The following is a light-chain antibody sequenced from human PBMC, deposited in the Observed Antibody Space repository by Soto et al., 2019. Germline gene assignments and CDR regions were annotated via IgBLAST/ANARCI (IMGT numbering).Light chain of an antibody. CDR1: QSVSRNY. CDR2: GAS. J-gene: IGKJ1*01. CDR3: QHFGFPQWT. Sequence: EIVLTQSPGTLSLSPGERATLSCRASQSVSRNYLGWYQQKPGQAPRLLIYGASTRATGVPDRFSGSGSGTDFTLTINRLEPEDSAVYFCQHFGFPQWTFGQGTKVEIK. V-gene: IGKV3-20*01.